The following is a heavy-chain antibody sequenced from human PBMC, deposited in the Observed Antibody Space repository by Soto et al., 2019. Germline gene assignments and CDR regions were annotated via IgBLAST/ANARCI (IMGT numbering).Heavy chain of an antibody. D-gene: IGHD6-19*01. Sequence: PGGSLRLSCAASGFVLSDYYMSWIRQAPGKGLEWVSYISSTGRTIYYADSVKGRFTVSRDNAQNSLSLKLNSLRVEDTAVYYCARSYSSGWEFDYWGQGTQVTVSS. CDR1: GFVLSDYY. CDR3: ARSYSSGWEFDY. CDR2: ISSTGRTI. J-gene: IGHJ4*02. V-gene: IGHV3-11*01.